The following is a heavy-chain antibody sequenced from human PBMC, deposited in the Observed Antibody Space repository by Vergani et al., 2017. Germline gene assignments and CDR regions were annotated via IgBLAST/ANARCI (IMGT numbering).Heavy chain of an antibody. CDR3: AGIVGASRHVRYWYFDV. J-gene: IGHJ2*01. V-gene: IGHV4-39*01. Sequence: LQLQESGPGLVKPSETLSLTCTVSGGPISSSSYYWGWIRQPPGEGLEWIGSLYYSWSTYYNPSLKSRVTISVDTSEKQFCLKLSSVTAADPAVYYCAGIVGASRHVRYWYFDVWGRGSLVSVSS. CDR1: GGPISSSSYY. D-gene: IGHD1-26*01. CDR2: LYYSWST.